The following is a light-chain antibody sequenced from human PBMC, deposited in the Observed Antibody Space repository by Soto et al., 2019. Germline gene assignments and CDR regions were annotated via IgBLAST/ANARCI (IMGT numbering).Light chain of an antibody. CDR3: SSYAGSNNLV. V-gene: IGLV2-8*01. Sequence: QPVLTQPPSASGSPGQSVTISCTGTSSDVGGYNYVSWYQQHPGKAPKLMIYEVNKRPSGVPDRFSGSKSGNTASLTVSGLQVEDEADYYCSSYAGSNNLVFGGGTKLTVL. J-gene: IGLJ2*01. CDR2: EVN. CDR1: SSDVGGYNY.